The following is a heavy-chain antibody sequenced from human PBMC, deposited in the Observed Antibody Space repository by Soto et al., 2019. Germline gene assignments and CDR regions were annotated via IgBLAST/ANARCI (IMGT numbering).Heavy chain of an antibody. Sequence: VQLVQSGAEVKKPGSSVKVSCKASGGTFSSYGISWGRPAPGQRLEWMGGVIPIFGTANYPQKFQGRVTITADESASTAYMELSSLRSEDTAVYYCARAPSYGFLYWFDPWGQGTLVTVSS. V-gene: IGHV1-69*01. CDR2: VIPIFGTA. CDR3: ARAPSYGFLYWFDP. CDR1: GGTFSSYG. D-gene: IGHD5-18*01. J-gene: IGHJ5*02.